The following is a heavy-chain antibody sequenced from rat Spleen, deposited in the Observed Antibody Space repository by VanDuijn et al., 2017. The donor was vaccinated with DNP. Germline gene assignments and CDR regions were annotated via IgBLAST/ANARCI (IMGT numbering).Heavy chain of an antibody. D-gene: IGHD1-6*01. CDR2: INPDGAST. CDR3: ARQGIPHAYAMDA. CDR1: GFTFNTYW. Sequence: EVQLVETGGGLVQPGRSLKLSCVASGFTFNTYWMFWVRQAPGKGLEWVASINPDGASTYYLDSVKGRFTISRDNAKSTLYLQMNSLRSEDTATYYCARQGIPHAYAMDAWGQGTSVTVSS. J-gene: IGHJ4*01. V-gene: IGHV5-58*01.